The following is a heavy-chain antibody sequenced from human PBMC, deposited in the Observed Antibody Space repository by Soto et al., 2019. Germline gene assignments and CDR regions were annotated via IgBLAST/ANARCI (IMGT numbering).Heavy chain of an antibody. CDR3: ARSSVGFGDLKS. CDR2: FYDSETT. Sequence: QVQLQESGPGLVKPSQTLSLTCTVSGASISSRTDYWTWARQHPGEGLEWIGYFYDSETTHYNPSLRSRISISVDTSKNHFSLNMRSVTAADTAVYFCARSSVGFGDLKSWGQGTLVVVSS. J-gene: IGHJ4*02. V-gene: IGHV4-31*03. CDR1: GASISSRTDY. D-gene: IGHD3-10*01.